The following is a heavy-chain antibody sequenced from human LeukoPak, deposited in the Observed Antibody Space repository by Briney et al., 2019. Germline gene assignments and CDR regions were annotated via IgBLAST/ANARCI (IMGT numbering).Heavy chain of an antibody. CDR1: GFTFSSYG. D-gene: IGHD6-6*01. Sequence: PGRSLRLSCAASGFTFSSYGMHWVRQAPGKGLEWVAVIWYDGSNKYYADSVKSRFTISRDNSKNTLYLQMNSLRAEDTAVYYCARDREYSSSSYNFDYWGQGTLVTVSS. V-gene: IGHV3-33*01. CDR2: IWYDGSNK. CDR3: ARDREYSSSSYNFDY. J-gene: IGHJ4*02.